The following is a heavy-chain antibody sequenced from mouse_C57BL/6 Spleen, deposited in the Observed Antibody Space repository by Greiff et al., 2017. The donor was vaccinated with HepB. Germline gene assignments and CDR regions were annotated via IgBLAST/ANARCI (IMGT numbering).Heavy chain of an antibody. J-gene: IGHJ2*01. V-gene: IGHV14-3*01. CDR2: IDPANGNT. D-gene: IGHD1-1*01. CDR1: GFNIKNTY. CDR3: ARGWLGYGSSYIDY. Sequence: EVQLVESVAELVRPGASVKLSCTASGFNIKNTYMHWVKQSPEQGLEWIGRIDPANGNTKYAPKFQGKATITADTSSNTAYLQLSSLTSEDTAIYYCARGWLGYGSSYIDYWGQGTTLTVSS.